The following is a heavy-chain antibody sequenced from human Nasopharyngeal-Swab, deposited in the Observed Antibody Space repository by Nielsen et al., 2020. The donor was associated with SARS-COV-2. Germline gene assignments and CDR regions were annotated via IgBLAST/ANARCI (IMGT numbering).Heavy chain of an antibody. D-gene: IGHD1-1*01. CDR2: MNLDSGDT. CDR3: ARGPRPKRHLDY. Sequence: ASVKVSCKTSGYTFASFDINWVRQATGRGLEWVGWMNLDSGDTHYAQEFQGKVTLTRDTSRSTAYMELSSLRSEDTAVYYCARGPRPKRHLDYWGQGTPVTVSS. J-gene: IGHJ4*02. V-gene: IGHV1-8*01. CDR1: GYTFASFD.